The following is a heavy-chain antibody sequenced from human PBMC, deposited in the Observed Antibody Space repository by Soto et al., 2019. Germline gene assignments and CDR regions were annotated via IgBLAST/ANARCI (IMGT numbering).Heavy chain of an antibody. D-gene: IGHD2-2*01. J-gene: IGHJ6*02. V-gene: IGHV1-46*01. CDR1: GYTFTSYY. Sequence: ASVKVSCKASGYTFTSYYMHWVRQAPGQGLEWMGIINPSGGSTSYAQKFQGRVTMTRDTSTSTVYMELSSLRSEDTAVYYCARETVVPAAIVYGMDAWGQGTTVTV. CDR3: ARETVVPAAIVYGMDA. CDR2: INPSGGST.